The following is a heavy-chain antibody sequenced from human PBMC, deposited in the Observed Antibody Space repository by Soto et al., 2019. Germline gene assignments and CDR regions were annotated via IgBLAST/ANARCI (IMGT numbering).Heavy chain of an antibody. CDR1: GGSISSSNW. V-gene: IGHV4-4*02. Sequence: PSETLSLTCAVSGGSISSSNWWSWVRQPPGKGLEWIGEIYHSGSTNYNPSLKSRVTISVDKSKNQFSLKLSSVTAAGTAVYYCARRNLSSGWYSSYYYYGMDVWGQGTTVTVSS. D-gene: IGHD6-19*01. CDR3: ARRNLSSGWYSSYYYYGMDV. J-gene: IGHJ6*02. CDR2: IYHSGST.